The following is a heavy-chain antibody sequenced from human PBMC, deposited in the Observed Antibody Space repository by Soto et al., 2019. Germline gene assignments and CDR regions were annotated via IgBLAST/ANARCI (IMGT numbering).Heavy chain of an antibody. CDR3: ARDRASSTVARPHPRY. D-gene: IGHD6-19*01. CDR2: IIPIFGTA. V-gene: IGHV1-69*13. J-gene: IGHJ4*02. CDR1: GGTFSSYA. Sequence: SVKVSCKASGGTFSSYAISWVRQAPGQGLEWMGGIIPIFGTANYAQKFQGRVTITADASTSTAYMELSSLRSEDTAVYYCARDRASSTVARPHPRYWGPGTLVTLSS.